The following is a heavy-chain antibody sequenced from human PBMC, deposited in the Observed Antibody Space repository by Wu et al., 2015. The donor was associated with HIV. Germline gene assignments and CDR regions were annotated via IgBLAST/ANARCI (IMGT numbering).Heavy chain of an antibody. D-gene: IGHD3-22*01. V-gene: IGHV1-69*13. Sequence: QVQLVQSGAEVKKPGSSVKVSCKASGGTFSSYAISWVRQAPGQGLEWMGRIIPIFGTANYAQKFQGRVTITADESTSTAYMELSSLRSEDTAVYYCARRPSPPMIVDGDMGNDAFDIWGQGTMVTVSS. CDR2: IIPIFGTA. CDR1: GGTFSSYA. CDR3: ARRPSPPMIVDGDMGNDAFDI. J-gene: IGHJ3*02.